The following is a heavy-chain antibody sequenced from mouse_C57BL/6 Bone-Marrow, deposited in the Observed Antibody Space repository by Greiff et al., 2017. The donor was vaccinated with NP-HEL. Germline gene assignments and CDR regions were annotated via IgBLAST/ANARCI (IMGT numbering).Heavy chain of an antibody. CDR3: ALNPSDYYGSSRHFDY. CDR2: IHPSDSDT. CDR1: GYTFTSYW. D-gene: IGHD1-1*01. J-gene: IGHJ2*01. Sequence: QVQLQQPGAELVKPGASVKVSCKASGYTFTSYWMHWVKQRPGQGLEWIGRIHPSDSDTNYNQKFKGKATLTVDKSSSTAYMQLSSLTSEDSAVYYCALNPSDYYGSSRHFDYWGQGTTLTVSS. V-gene: IGHV1-74*01.